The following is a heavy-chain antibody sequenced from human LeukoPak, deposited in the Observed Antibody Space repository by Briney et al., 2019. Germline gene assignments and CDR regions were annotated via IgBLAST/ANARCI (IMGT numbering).Heavy chain of an antibody. CDR3: ARPAYLYYYDGSTYYPS. CDR2: INPNSGGT. D-gene: IGHD3-22*01. V-gene: IGHV1-2*02. J-gene: IGHJ5*02. Sequence: GASVKVSYKASGYTFTGYYIHWVRQAPGQGLEWMGWINPNSGGTNYAQKFQGRVTMTRDTSISTAYMELSRLRSDDTAVYYYARPAYLYYYDGSTYYPSWGQGTLVTVSS. CDR1: GYTFTGYY.